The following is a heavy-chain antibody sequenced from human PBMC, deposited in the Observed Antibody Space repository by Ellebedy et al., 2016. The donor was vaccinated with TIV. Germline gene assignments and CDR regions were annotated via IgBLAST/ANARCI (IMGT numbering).Heavy chain of an antibody. CDR2: VRLSGGT. J-gene: IGHJ6*03. V-gene: IGHV4-34*01. Sequence: SETLSLXXVVSDRSFSGNHWSWIRQSPGKGLQWIGEVRLSGGTNYNPSLKSRVTISVNTSEKEFSLKLSSVTAADSAVYYCARVRTPIYYGSGRFNHFDHFMDVWGDGTTVIVSS. CDR3: ARVRTPIYYGSGRFNHFDHFMDV. D-gene: IGHD3-10*01. CDR1: DRSFSGNH.